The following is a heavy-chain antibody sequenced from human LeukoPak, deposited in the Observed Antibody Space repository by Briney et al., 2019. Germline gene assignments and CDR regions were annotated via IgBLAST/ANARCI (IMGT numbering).Heavy chain of an antibody. J-gene: IGHJ3*02. Sequence: PGGSLRLSCAASGFTFDDYGMSWVRQAPGKGLEWVSGINWNGGSTGYADSVKGRFPISRDNAKNSLYLQMNSLRAEDTALYYCARDTGIVGATSYACDIWGQGTMVTVSS. D-gene: IGHD1-26*01. CDR3: ARDTGIVGATSYACDI. CDR1: GFTFDDYG. V-gene: IGHV3-20*04. CDR2: INWNGGST.